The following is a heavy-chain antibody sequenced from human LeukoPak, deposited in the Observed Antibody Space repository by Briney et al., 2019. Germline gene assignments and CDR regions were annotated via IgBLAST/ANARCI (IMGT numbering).Heavy chain of an antibody. D-gene: IGHD5-24*01. J-gene: IGHJ6*03. Sequence: GGSLRLSCAASGFTFSSYGMHWVRQAPGKGLEWVAFIRYDGSNKYYADSVKGRFTISRDNSKNTLYLQMNSLRAEDTAVYYCAKDRRDGYSPYYYYYMDVWGKGTTVTISS. CDR1: GFTFSSYG. CDR2: IRYDGSNK. CDR3: AKDRRDGYSPYYYYYMDV. V-gene: IGHV3-30*02.